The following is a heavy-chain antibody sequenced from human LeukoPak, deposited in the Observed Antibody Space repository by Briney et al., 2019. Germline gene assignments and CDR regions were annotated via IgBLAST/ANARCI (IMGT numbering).Heavy chain of an antibody. CDR1: RFTFRAYG. Sequence: TRGSLRLSCAASRFTFRAYGLHWVRQAPGKGLEWVAFIRNDGSYEYYPDSVKGRFTISRDNYRNALFLQMNSLRAEDTAVYYCAKGGSPSHNWFNSWGQGTLVTVSS. J-gene: IGHJ5*01. V-gene: IGHV3-30*02. CDR3: AKGGSPSHNWFNS. CDR2: IRNDGSYE. D-gene: IGHD2-15*01.